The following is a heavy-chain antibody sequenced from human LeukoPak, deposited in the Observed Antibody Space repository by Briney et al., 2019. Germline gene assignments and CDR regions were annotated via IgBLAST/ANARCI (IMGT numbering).Heavy chain of an antibody. D-gene: IGHD3-10*01. J-gene: IGHJ4*02. Sequence: GGSLRLSCAVSGFTLSSYAMSWVRQAPGKGLEWVSSITGSSSYTHYADSVKGRFTISRDNAKNSLYLQMNSLRAEDTAVYYCARGEEATISEVLGDWGQGTLVTVSS. CDR3: ARGEEATISEVLGD. V-gene: IGHV3-21*01. CDR1: GFTLSSYA. CDR2: ITGSSSYT.